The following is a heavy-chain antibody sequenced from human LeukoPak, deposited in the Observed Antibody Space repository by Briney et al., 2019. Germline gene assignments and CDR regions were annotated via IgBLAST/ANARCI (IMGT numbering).Heavy chain of an antibody. V-gene: IGHV1-24*01. D-gene: IGHD2-2*01. CDR2: FVPKDGET. Sequence: ASVKVSCKVSGYTLTDLTMHWVRQAPGKGLEWMGGFVPKDGETIYAQKFQDRVTMTEDTSTDTTYMELSSLRSEDTAIYYCATDLSLLLHCRSATCSFDYWGQGTLVTVSS. J-gene: IGHJ4*02. CDR1: GYTLTDLT. CDR3: ATDLSLLLHCRSATCSFDY.